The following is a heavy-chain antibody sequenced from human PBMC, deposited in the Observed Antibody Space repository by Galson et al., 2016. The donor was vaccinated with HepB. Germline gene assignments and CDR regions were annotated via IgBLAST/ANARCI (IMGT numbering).Heavy chain of an antibody. CDR2: ISGSGGGT. CDR3: ARRAYSGWFFDY. Sequence: SLRLSCAASGFTFSSYAMSWVRQAPGKGLEWVSAISGSGGGTFYAASVKGRFTISRDNSKNTLYLQMNSLSAEDTAVYYCARRAYSGWFFDYWGQGTLVTVSS. D-gene: IGHD6-19*01. J-gene: IGHJ4*02. V-gene: IGHV3-23*01. CDR1: GFTFSSYA.